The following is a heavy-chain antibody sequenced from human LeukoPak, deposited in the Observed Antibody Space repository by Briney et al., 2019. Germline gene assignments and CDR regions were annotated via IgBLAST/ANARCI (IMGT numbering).Heavy chain of an antibody. D-gene: IGHD2-21*02. V-gene: IGHV3-23*01. CDR1: GFTFSSYG. Sequence: PGGSLRLSCAASGFTFSSYGMHWVRQAPGKGLEWVSAISGGRDNTYYADSVKGRFTISRDTSKNTLYLQMNSLRAEDTAVYYCAKGDAYCGGDCYPDWGQGTLVTVSS. CDR2: ISGGRDNT. CDR3: AKGDAYCGGDCYPD. J-gene: IGHJ4*02.